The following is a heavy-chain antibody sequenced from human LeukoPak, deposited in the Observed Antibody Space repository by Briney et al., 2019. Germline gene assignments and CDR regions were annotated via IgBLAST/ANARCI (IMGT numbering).Heavy chain of an antibody. V-gene: IGHV3-33*08. D-gene: IGHD6-13*01. CDR3: ARALLMYSSSPPLDY. J-gene: IGHJ4*02. CDR2: IWYDGSNK. CDR1: GFTFSSYS. Sequence: SGGSLRLSCAASGFTFSSYSMNWVRQAPGKGLEWVAVIWYDGSNKYYADSVKGRFTISRDNSKNTLYLQMNSLRAEDTAVYYCARALLMYSSSPPLDYWGQGTLVTVSS.